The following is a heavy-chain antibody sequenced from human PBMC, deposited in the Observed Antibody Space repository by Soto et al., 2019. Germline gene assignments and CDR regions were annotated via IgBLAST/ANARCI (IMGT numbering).Heavy chain of an antibody. V-gene: IGHV3-33*01. CDR2: IWYDGSNK. J-gene: IGHJ2*01. Sequence: QVQLVESGGGVVQPGRSLRLSCAASGFTFSSYGMHWVRQAPGKGLEWVAVIWYDGSNKYYADSVKGRFTISRDNSKNTLYLQMNSLRAEDTAVYYCARGGCSGGSWQLWYFDLWGRGTLVTVSS. D-gene: IGHD2-15*01. CDR1: GFTFSSYG. CDR3: ARGGCSGGSWQLWYFDL.